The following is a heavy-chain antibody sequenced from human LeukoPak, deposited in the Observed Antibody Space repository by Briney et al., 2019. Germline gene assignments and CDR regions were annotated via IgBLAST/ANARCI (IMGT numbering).Heavy chain of an antibody. D-gene: IGHD6-13*01. V-gene: IGHV3-23*01. CDR1: GFTFSNYA. J-gene: IGHJ6*03. Sequence: GGSLRLSCAASGFTFSNYAMSWVRQAPGKGLEWVSAISGSASSTYYADSVKGRFTISRDNSKNTLYLQMNSLRSEDTAVYYCARGQYSSSWYYYYYMDVWGKGTTVTISS. CDR2: ISGSASST. CDR3: ARGQYSSSWYYYYYMDV.